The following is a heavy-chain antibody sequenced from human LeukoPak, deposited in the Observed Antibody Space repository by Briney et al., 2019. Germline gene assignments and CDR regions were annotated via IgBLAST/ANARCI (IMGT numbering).Heavy chain of an antibody. CDR2: ISAYNGNT. D-gene: IGHD3-22*01. CDR3: ARSLFYYDSSGYQIDY. CDR1: GYTFTRYG. Sequence: GASVKVSCKASGYTFTRYGISWVRQAPGQGLEWMGWISAYNGNTNYAQKLQGRVTMTTDTSTSTAYMELRSLRSDDTAVYYCARSLFYYDSSGYQIDYWGQGTLVTVSS. J-gene: IGHJ4*02. V-gene: IGHV1-18*04.